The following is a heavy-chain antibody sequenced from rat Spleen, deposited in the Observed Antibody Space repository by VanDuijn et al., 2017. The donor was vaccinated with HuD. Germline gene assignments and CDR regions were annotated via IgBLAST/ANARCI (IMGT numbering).Heavy chain of an antibody. CDR1: GFSLTDYS. CDR2: MWSGGST. Sequence: VQLKESGPGLVQPSQTLSLTCTVSGFSLTDYSVHWVRQPPGKGLEWMGVMWSGGSTAYNSALKSRLSISRDTSKSQVFLKMNSLQTEDTATYYCAREYYSSPDYWGQGVMVTVSS. J-gene: IGHJ2*01. CDR3: AREYYSSPDY. D-gene: IGHD1-2*01. V-gene: IGHV2S63*01.